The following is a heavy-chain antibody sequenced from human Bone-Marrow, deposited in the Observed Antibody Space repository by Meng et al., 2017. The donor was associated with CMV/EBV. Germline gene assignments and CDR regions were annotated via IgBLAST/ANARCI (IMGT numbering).Heavy chain of an antibody. D-gene: IGHD3-3*01. Sequence: ASVKVSCKASGYTFTDYYMHWVRQAPGQGLEWMGWISAYNGNTNYAQKLQGRVTMTTDTSTSTAYMELRSLRSDDTAVYYCAVLRGGSGYSGSTRDRGYYYGMDVWGQGTTVTVSS. J-gene: IGHJ6*02. V-gene: IGHV1-18*01. CDR3: AVLRGGSGYSGSTRDRGYYYGMDV. CDR1: GYTFTDYY. CDR2: ISAYNGNT.